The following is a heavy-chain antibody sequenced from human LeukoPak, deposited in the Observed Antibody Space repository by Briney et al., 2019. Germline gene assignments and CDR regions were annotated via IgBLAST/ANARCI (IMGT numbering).Heavy chain of an antibody. V-gene: IGHV1-69*05. J-gene: IGHJ4*02. CDR2: IIPIFGKA. CDR3: ARTLMGSSGWYDY. D-gene: IGHD6-19*01. CDR1: GCTFNSYA. Sequence: SVKVSCKASGCTFNSYAISWVRQAPGQGLEWIGRIIPIFGKANYAQKFQGRVTITTDESPSTAYMRLSSVRSEDTAVYYCARTLMGSSGWYDYWGQGTLVTVSS.